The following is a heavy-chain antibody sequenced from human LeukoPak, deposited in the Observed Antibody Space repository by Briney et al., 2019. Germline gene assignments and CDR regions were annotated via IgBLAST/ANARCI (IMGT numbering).Heavy chain of an antibody. CDR1: GYTFTSYG. J-gene: IGHJ4*02. V-gene: IGHV1-18*01. CDR3: ARDRHRRHYYDSSLHPPLDY. Sequence: ASVKVSCKASGYTFTSYGLSWVRQAPGQGLEWMGWISTYNDNTHHAQKFQGRVTMTTDTSTNTAYMELRSLRSDDTAVYYCARDRHRRHYYDSSLHPPLDYWGQGTLVTVSS. D-gene: IGHD3-22*01. CDR2: ISTYNDNT.